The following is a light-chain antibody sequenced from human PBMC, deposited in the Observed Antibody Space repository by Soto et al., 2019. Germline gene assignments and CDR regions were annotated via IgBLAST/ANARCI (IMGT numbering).Light chain of an antibody. CDR2: SAS. V-gene: IGKV3-20*01. Sequence: EIVLTQSPGTLSLSPGERATLSCRASQSVSSSYLAWYQQKPGQAPRLLIYSASSRATGIPDRFSRSGSGTDFPLTISRLEPEDFAVYYCQQHGSSPWTFGQGTKVEMK. J-gene: IGKJ1*01. CDR3: QQHGSSPWT. CDR1: QSVSSSY.